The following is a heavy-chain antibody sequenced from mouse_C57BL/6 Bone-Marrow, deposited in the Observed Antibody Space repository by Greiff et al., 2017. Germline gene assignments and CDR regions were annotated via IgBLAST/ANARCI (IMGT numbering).Heavy chain of an antibody. D-gene: IGHD2-5*01. CDR2: IYPGSGST. CDR3: ARPCYSNYWYFDV. V-gene: IGHV1-55*01. Sequence: QVQLLQPGAELVKPGASVKMSCKASGYTFTSYWITWVKQRPGQGLEWIGDIYPGSGSTNYNEKFKSQATLTVDTSTSTAYMQLSSLTSEDSAVYYCARPCYSNYWYFDVWGTGTTVTVSS. J-gene: IGHJ1*03. CDR1: GYTFTSYW.